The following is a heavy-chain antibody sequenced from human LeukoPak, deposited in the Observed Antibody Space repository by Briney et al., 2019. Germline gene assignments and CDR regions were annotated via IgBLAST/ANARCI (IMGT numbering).Heavy chain of an antibody. CDR3: ARMPPSIAARQVGWFDP. Sequence: ASVKASCKVSGYTLTELSMHWVRQAPGKGLEWMGGFDPEDGETIYAQKFQGRVTMTEDTSTDTAYMELSSLRSEDTAVYYCARMPPSIAARQVGWFDPWGQGTLVTVSS. CDR1: GYTLTELS. CDR2: FDPEDGET. D-gene: IGHD6-6*01. V-gene: IGHV1-24*01. J-gene: IGHJ5*02.